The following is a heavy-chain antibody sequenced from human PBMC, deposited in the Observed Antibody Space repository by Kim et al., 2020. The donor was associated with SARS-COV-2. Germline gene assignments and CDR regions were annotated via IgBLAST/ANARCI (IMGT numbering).Heavy chain of an antibody. CDR1: GGSISSSSYY. CDR2: IYYSGST. V-gene: IGHV4-39*01. D-gene: IGHD3-10*01. J-gene: IGHJ5*02. Sequence: SETLSLTCTVSGGSISSSSYYWGWIRQPPGKGLEWIGSIYYSGSTYYNPSLKSRVTISVDTSKNQFSLKLSSVTAADTAVYYCARLGDTWFGELWVWFDPWGQGTLVTVSS. CDR3: ARLGDTWFGELWVWFDP.